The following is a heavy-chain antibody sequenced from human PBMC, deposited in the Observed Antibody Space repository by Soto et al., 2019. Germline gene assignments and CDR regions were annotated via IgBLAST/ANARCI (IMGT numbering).Heavy chain of an antibody. Sequence: PGGSLRLSCAASGFTFSSYSMNWVRQAPGKGLEWVSSISSSSSYIYYADSVKGRFTISRDNAKNSLYLQMNSLRAEDTAVYYCARDLRIPARQTEYYYYGMDVWGQGTTVTVSS. V-gene: IGHV3-21*01. CDR1: GFTFSSYS. CDR3: ARDLRIPARQTEYYYYGMDV. D-gene: IGHD6-6*01. CDR2: ISSSSSYI. J-gene: IGHJ6*02.